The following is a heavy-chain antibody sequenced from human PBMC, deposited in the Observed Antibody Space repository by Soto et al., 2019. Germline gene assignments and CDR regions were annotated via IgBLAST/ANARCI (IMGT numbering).Heavy chain of an antibody. CDR1: GYTFTGYY. CDR2: INPNSGGT. Sequence: ASVKVSCKASGYTFTGYYMHWVRQAPGQGLEWMGWINPNSGGTNYAQKFQGWVTMTRDTSISTAYMELSRLRSDDTAVYYCARGPMLGWELLYYFDYWGQGTLVTVSS. CDR3: ARGPMLGWELLYYFDY. J-gene: IGHJ4*02. V-gene: IGHV1-2*04. D-gene: IGHD1-26*01.